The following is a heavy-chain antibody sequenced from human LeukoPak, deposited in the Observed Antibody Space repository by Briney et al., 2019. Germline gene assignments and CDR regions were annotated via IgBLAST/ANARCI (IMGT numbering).Heavy chain of an antibody. V-gene: IGHV5-51*01. CDR1: GYSFTSYW. CDR3: ARHNQDIVLMVYAMGWYFDL. CDR2: IYPGDSDT. Sequence: GESLKISCKGSGYSFTSYWIGWVRQMPGKGLEWMGIIYPGDSDTRYSPSFQGQVTISADKSISTAYLQWSSLKAPDTAMYYCARHNQDIVLMVYAMGWYFDLWGRGTLVTVSS. D-gene: IGHD2-8*01. J-gene: IGHJ2*01.